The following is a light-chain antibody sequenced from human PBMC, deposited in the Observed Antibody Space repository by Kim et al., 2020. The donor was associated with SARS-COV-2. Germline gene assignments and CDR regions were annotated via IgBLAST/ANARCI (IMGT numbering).Light chain of an antibody. V-gene: IGLV3-25*03. Sequence: SPGQTARMTYSRDRLPEKQTYWYQQKAGQAPLLGIYKDNERPSGSPGRFSGSSSGTTVTLTISGGQAEDDADYYCQSADGSGTYVFGTGTKVTVL. CDR1: RLPEKQ. CDR3: QSADGSGTYV. CDR2: KDN. J-gene: IGLJ1*01.